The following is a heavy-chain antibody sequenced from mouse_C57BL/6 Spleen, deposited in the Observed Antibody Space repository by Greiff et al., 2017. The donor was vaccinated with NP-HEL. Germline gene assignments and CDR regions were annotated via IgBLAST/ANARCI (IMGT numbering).Heavy chain of an antibody. J-gene: IGHJ2*01. Sequence: DVMLVESGEGLVKPGGSLKLSCAASGFTFSSYAMSWVRQTPEKRLEWVAYISSGGDYIYYADTVKGRFTISRDNARNTLYLQMSSLKSEDTAMYYCTREERDVYFGYWGQGTTLTVSS. CDR3: TREERDVYFGY. CDR1: GFTFSSYA. V-gene: IGHV5-9-1*02. D-gene: IGHD3-3*01. CDR2: ISSGGDYI.